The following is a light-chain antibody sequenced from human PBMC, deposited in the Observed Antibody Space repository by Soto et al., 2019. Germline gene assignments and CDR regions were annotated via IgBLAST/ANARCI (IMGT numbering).Light chain of an antibody. J-gene: IGKJ3*01. V-gene: IGKV3-11*01. CDR2: DAS. Sequence: TQSPSTLSASVGVRVTITCRASQSISSYLAWYQQKAGQAPRLLIYDASNRATGIPARFSGSGSGTDFALTISSLEPEDSAVYYCQQRSNWLFGPGTKVDIK. CDR1: QSISSY. CDR3: QQRSNWL.